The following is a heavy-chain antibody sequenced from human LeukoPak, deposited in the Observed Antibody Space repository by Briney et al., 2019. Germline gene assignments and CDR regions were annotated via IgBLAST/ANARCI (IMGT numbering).Heavy chain of an antibody. Sequence: SETLSLTCTVSGGSISSSSYYWGWIRQPPGKGLEWIGEINHSGSTNYNPSLKSRVTISVDTSKNQFSLKLSSVTAADTAVYYCARADGDYFFGFNYWGQGTLVTVSS. CDR2: INHSGST. D-gene: IGHD4-17*01. V-gene: IGHV4-39*07. CDR1: GGSISSSSYY. J-gene: IGHJ4*02. CDR3: ARADGDYFFGFNY.